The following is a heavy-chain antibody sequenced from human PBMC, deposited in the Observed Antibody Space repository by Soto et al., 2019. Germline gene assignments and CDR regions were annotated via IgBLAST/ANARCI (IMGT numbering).Heavy chain of an antibody. CDR3: ARAGRGYYDILTGYYNWFDP. Sequence: QVQLVQSGAEVKKPGSSVKVSCKASGGTFSNYAISWVRQAPGQGLEWMGGIIPIFGTADYAQKFQGRVTITADESTSTAYMELTSLRSEDTAMYYCARAGRGYYDILTGYYNWFDPWGQGTLVTVSS. CDR2: IIPIFGTA. J-gene: IGHJ5*02. CDR1: GGTFSNYA. D-gene: IGHD3-9*01. V-gene: IGHV1-69*01.